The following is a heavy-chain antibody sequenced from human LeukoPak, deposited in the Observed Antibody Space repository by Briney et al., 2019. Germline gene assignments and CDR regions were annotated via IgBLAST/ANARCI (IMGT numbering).Heavy chain of an antibody. Sequence: SETLSLTCAVYGGSFSGYYWSWIRQPPGKGLEWIGEINHSGSTNYNPSLKSRVTISVDTSKIQFSLKLSSVTAADTAVYYCARGRSGWFDPWGQGTLVTVSS. CDR1: GGSFSGYY. J-gene: IGHJ5*02. CDR2: INHSGST. V-gene: IGHV4-34*01. CDR3: ARGRSGWFDP.